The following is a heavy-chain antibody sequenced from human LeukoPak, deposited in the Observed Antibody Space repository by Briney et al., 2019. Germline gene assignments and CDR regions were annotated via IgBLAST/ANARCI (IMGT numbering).Heavy chain of an antibody. Sequence: GGSLRLSCAASGFTFNSYAMSWVRQAPGKGLEWVSDITGSGGSTYYADSVKGRFTISRDNSKNTLYLQMNSLRAEDTAVYYCAKDGGLRGVLDAFDIWGQGTVVAVSA. V-gene: IGHV3-23*01. CDR2: ITGSGGST. CDR1: GFTFNSYA. J-gene: IGHJ3*02. CDR3: AKDGGLRGVLDAFDI. D-gene: IGHD3-10*01.